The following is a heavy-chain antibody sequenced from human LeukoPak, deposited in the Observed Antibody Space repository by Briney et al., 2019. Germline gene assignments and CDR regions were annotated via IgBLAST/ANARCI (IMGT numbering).Heavy chain of an antibody. D-gene: IGHD3-16*02. V-gene: IGHV3-7*01. Sequence: GGSLRLSCAASGFTFSSYWMSWVRQAPGKGLEWVATINKEGSEKYYVDSVKGRFTISRDNAKNSLYLQMNSLRAEDTAVYYCARVAYDYVWGSYRSTNDYWGQGTLVTVSS. J-gene: IGHJ4*02. CDR2: INKEGSEK. CDR1: GFTFSSYW. CDR3: ARVAYDYVWGSYRSTNDY.